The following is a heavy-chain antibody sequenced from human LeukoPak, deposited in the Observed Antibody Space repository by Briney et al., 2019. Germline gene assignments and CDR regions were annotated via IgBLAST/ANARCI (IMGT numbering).Heavy chain of an antibody. V-gene: IGHV3-33*01. CDR1: GFTFSSYG. CDR3: ARGIVVVPAAIFPGLMDV. D-gene: IGHD2-2*01. Sequence: GGSLRLSCAASGFTFSSYGMHWVRQAPGKGLEGVAVIWYDGSNKYYADSVKGRFTISRDNSKNTLYLQMNSLRAEDTAVYYCARGIVVVPAAIFPGLMDVWGKGTTVTVSS. J-gene: IGHJ6*04. CDR2: IWYDGSNK.